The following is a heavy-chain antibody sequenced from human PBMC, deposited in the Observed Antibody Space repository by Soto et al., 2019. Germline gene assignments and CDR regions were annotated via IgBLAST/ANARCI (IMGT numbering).Heavy chain of an antibody. J-gene: IGHJ4*02. Sequence: LSLTCTVSGGSISSYGYYWSWIRQHPGKGLEWIGYIHSSGRTYYNPSLESRVTISADTSKTQFSLKLTSVTAADTAVYYCAARGSYFGSWGQGTLVTVSS. CDR3: AARGSYFGS. CDR1: GGSISSYGYY. V-gene: IGHV4-31*03. D-gene: IGHD1-26*01. CDR2: IHSSGRT.